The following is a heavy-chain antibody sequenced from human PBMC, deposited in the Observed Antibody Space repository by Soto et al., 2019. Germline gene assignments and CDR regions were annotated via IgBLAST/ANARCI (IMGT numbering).Heavy chain of an antibody. D-gene: IGHD5-12*01. Sequence: QVQLQESGPGLVKPSETLSLTCTVSGGSFGSDYWTWIRQPPGKGLEWIGYIYFSGITNYNPSLKSRVTISIDTSKKQFSLKLNSVTAADTAVYYCARRNGRWLQYWSFDLWGRGTLVTVSS. CDR2: IYFSGIT. V-gene: IGHV4-59*08. CDR1: GGSFGSDY. J-gene: IGHJ2*01. CDR3: ARRNGRWLQYWSFDL.